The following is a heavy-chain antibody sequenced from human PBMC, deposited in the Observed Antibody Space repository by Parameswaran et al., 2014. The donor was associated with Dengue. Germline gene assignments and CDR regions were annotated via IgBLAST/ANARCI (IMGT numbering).Heavy chain of an antibody. CDR3: ARPWWSYCSSTSCYKTPMDV. J-gene: IGHJ6*03. CDR2: IGGGGGDT. D-gene: IGHD2-2*02. Sequence: RWIRQPPGKGLEWVSTIGGGGGDTFYADSVKGRFTISRDNSKNTLYLQLNSLSAEDTAVYFCARPWWSYCSSTSCYKTPMDVWAKDHGHRLL. V-gene: IGHV3-23*01.